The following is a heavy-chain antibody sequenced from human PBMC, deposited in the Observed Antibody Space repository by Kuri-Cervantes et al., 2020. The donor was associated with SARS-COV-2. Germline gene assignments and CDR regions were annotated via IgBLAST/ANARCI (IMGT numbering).Heavy chain of an antibody. J-gene: IGHJ4*02. CDR1: GGSVSSGSYY. CDR2: IYYSGST. CDR3: ARGGSWYDY. D-gene: IGHD6-13*01. Sequence: SETLSLTCTVSGGSVSSGSYYWSWIRQPPGKGLEWIGYIYYSGSTNYNPSLKSRVTVSVDTSKNQVSLKMTSVTAADTAVYYCARGGSWYDYWGQGTQVTVSS. V-gene: IGHV4-61*01.